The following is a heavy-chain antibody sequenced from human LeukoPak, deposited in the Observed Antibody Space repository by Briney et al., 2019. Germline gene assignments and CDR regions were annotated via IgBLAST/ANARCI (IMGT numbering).Heavy chain of an antibody. D-gene: IGHD3-3*01. Sequence: SETLSLTCAVYGGSFSGYYWSWIRQPPGKGLEWIGEINHSGSTNYNPSLKSRVTISVDTSKNQFSLKLSSVTAADTAVYYCARPLRFLRADMDVWGKGTTVTASS. J-gene: IGHJ6*03. CDR3: ARPLRFLRADMDV. V-gene: IGHV4-34*01. CDR1: GGSFSGYY. CDR2: INHSGST.